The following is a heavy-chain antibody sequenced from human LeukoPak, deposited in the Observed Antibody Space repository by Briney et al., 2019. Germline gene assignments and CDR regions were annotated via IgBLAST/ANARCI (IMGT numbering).Heavy chain of an antibody. CDR1: GYTFTSYY. D-gene: IGHD6-13*01. V-gene: IGHV1-46*01. CDR3: ARVDAWYSSYYYYGMDV. Sequence: GASVKVSCKASGYTFTSYYIHWVRQAPGQGLEWMGIINPSGGSTSYAQKFQGRVTMTTDTSTSTAYMELRSLRSDDTAVYYCARVDAWYSSYYYYGMDVWGQGTTVTVSS. CDR2: INPSGGST. J-gene: IGHJ6*02.